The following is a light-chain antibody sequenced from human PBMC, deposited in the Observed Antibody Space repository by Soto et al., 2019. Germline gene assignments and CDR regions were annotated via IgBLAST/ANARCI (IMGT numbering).Light chain of an antibody. J-gene: IGLJ2*01. CDR2: EVS. CDR1: SSDVGGYNY. Sequence: QSALTQPPSGSGSPGQSVTISCTGTSSDVGGYNYVSWYQQHPDKAPKLMISEVSKRPSGVPDRFSGSKSGNTASLTVSGLQAEDEADYYCSSFAGNNNLVFGGGTKLTVL. CDR3: SSFAGNNNLV. V-gene: IGLV2-8*01.